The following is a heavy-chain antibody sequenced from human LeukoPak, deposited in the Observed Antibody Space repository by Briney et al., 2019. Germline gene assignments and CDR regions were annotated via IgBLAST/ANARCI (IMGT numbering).Heavy chain of an antibody. Sequence: SETLSLTCTVSGGSISSSSYYWGWIRQPPGKELEWIGSIYSGGSSYYNPSLKSRVTISVDTSNNQFSLKVNSVTAADTALYYCARDAGHQLSRRNYYAMDVWGQGTTVTVSS. CDR3: ARDAGHQLSRRNYYAMDV. CDR1: GGSISSSSYY. J-gene: IGHJ6*02. CDR2: IYSGGSS. D-gene: IGHD1-1*01. V-gene: IGHV4-39*07.